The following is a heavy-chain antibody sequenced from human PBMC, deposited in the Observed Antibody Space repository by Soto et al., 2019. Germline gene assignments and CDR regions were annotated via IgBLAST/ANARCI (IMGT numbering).Heavy chain of an antibody. Sequence: SETLSLTCTVSGGSISSGGYFWTWIRQHPGKGLEWIGYIYNSGTAYYNPSLKSRVTISVDTSKNQFSLKLSSVTAADTALYYCARGYISTAGNNWFHPWGQETLVTVSS. J-gene: IGHJ5*02. CDR1: GGSISSGGYF. CDR3: ARGYISTAGNNWFHP. CDR2: IYNSGTA. D-gene: IGHD6-13*01. V-gene: IGHV4-31*03.